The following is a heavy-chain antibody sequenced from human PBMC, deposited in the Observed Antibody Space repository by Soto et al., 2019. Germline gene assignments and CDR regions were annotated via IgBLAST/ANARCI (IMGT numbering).Heavy chain of an antibody. CDR2: INAGNGNT. CDR3: ATDLGGRWQLLSGDDN. J-gene: IGHJ4*02. Sequence: NVSCKASGYTFTSYAMNWVRQAPGQRLEWMGWINAGNGNTIYSQKFQGRVTITKDTSASTAYMELSSLRYEDTAVYYCATDLGGRWQLLSGDDNWGQGTLVTVSS. D-gene: IGHD5-12*01. V-gene: IGHV1-3*01. CDR1: GYTFTSYA.